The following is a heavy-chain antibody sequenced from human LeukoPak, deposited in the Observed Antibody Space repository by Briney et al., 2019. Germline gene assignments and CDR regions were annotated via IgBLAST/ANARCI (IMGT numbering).Heavy chain of an antibody. CDR2: IRSKADNYAT. CDR1: GFTFIGSP. V-gene: IGHV3-73*01. J-gene: IGHJ4*02. CDR3: TQSNY. Sequence: PGGSVRLSCAASGFTFIGSPILSVRQASGKGLEWVGRIRSKADNYATAYAASVQGRCTISRDDSKNTAYLQLNSLKTEDTAVYYCTQSNYWGQGALVTVSS.